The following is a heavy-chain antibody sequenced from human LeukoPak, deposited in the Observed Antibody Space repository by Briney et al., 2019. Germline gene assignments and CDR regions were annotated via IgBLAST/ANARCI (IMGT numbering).Heavy chain of an antibody. CDR3: ANLIRWEPY. CDR1: GFTFSSYN. J-gene: IGHJ4*02. CDR2: ISGSGYST. V-gene: IGHV3-23*01. Sequence: GGSLRLSCAASGFTFSSYNMNWVRQAPGKGLEWVSAISGSGYSTYYADSVKGRFTISRDNSKNTLYLQMNSLRAEDTAVYYCANLIRWEPYWGQGTLVTVSS. D-gene: IGHD4-23*01.